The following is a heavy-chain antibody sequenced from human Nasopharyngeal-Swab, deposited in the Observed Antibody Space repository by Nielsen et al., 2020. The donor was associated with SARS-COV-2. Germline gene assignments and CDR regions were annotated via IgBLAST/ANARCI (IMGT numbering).Heavy chain of an antibody. CDR1: GFTVSSNY. J-gene: IGHJ6*03. V-gene: IGHV3-66*01. Sequence: GGSLRLSCEASGFTVSSNYMNWVRQPPGKGLEWISVLYSGGNTYYAGSVKGRFTISRDNSKSTLYLQMNNLRAEDTAVYYCARSRNYYYYMDVWGKGTTVTVSS. CDR3: ARSRNYYYYMDV. CDR2: LYSGGNT.